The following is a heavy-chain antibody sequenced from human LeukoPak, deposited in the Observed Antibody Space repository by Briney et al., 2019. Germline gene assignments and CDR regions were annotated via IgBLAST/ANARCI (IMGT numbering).Heavy chain of an antibody. Sequence: ETLSLTCTVSGGSLNSYYWSWIRQPPGKGLEWIGYIYYSGTTNYNPSLKSRVTISVDTPKNQFSLKLSSVTAADTAVYYCARGVYIAAAQYGYWGQGTLVTVSS. CDR1: GGSLNSYY. CDR3: ARGVYIAAAQYGY. CDR2: IYYSGTT. J-gene: IGHJ4*02. D-gene: IGHD6-13*01. V-gene: IGHV4-59*01.